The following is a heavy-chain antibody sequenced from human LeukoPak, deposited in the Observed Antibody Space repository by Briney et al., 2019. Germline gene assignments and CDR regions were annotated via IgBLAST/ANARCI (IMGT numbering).Heavy chain of an antibody. V-gene: IGHV3-21*01. J-gene: IGHJ4*02. D-gene: IGHD6-6*01. CDR2: ISSSSSYI. Sequence: GGSLRLSCAASGFTFSSYSMNWVRQAPGKGLGWVSSISSSSSYIYYADSVKGRFTISRDNAKNSLYLQMNSLRAEDTAVYYCATSGLESYYFDYWGQGTLVTVSS. CDR1: GFTFSSYS. CDR3: ATSGLESYYFDY.